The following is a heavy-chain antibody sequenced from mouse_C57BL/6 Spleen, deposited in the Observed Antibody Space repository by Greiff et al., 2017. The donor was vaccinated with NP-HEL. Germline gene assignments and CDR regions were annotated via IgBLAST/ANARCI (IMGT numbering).Heavy chain of an antibody. CDR1: GYTFTSYG. J-gene: IGHJ2*01. Sequence: VKLMESGAELARPGASVKLSCKASGYTFTSYGISWVKQRTGQGLEWIGEIYPRSGNTYYNEKFKGKATLTADQSSSPAYMELRSLTSEDSAVYFCARGGDYWGQGTTLTVSS. CDR2: IYPRSGNT. V-gene: IGHV1-81*01. CDR3: ARGGDY.